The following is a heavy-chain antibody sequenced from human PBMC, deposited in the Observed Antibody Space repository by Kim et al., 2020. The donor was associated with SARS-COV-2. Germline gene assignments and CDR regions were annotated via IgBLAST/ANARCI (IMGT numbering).Heavy chain of an antibody. CDR2: MNPNSGNT. Sequence: ASVKVSCKASGYTFTSYDINWVRQATGQGLEWMGWMNPNSGNTGYAQKFQGRVTMTRNTSISTAYMELSSLRSEDTAVYYCARGKAPVYTIFGFDYYYYMDVWGKGTTVTVSS. J-gene: IGHJ6*03. V-gene: IGHV1-8*01. D-gene: IGHD3-3*01. CDR1: GYTFTSYD. CDR3: ARGKAPVYTIFGFDYYYYMDV.